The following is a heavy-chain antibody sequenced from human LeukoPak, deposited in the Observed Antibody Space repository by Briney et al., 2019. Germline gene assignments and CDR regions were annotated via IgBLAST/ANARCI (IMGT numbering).Heavy chain of an antibody. J-gene: IGHJ4*02. Sequence: GGSLRLSCAASGFTFSNYAMNWVRQAPGKGLEWVSGISGSGSSTYYADSVKGRSTISRDNSKNTLYLQMNSLRAEDTAVYYCAKGRYSGYCSGSNCYADYFDSWGQGALVTVSS. CDR3: AKGRYSGYCSGSNCYADYFDS. CDR1: GFTFSNYA. CDR2: ISGSGSST. V-gene: IGHV3-23*01. D-gene: IGHD2-15*01.